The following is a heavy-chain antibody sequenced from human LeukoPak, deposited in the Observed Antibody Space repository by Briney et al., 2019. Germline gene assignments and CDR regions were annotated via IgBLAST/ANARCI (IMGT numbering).Heavy chain of an antibody. CDR3: ARDLGAPELTGGYIGYYYYYYMDV. D-gene: IGHD3-22*01. V-gene: IGHV1-46*01. Sequence: GASVKVSCKASGYTFTSYYMHWVRQAPGQGLEWMGIINPSGAGTSYAQKFEGRVTMTRDMSTSTVYMELGSLRSEDTAVYYCARDLGAPELTGGYIGYYYYYYMDVWGKGTTVTVSS. J-gene: IGHJ6*03. CDR1: GYTFTSYY. CDR2: INPSGAGT.